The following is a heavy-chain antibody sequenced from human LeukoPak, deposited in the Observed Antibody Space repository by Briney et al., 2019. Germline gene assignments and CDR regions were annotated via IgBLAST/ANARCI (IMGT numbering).Heavy chain of an antibody. CDR1: GFTFSTYW. Sequence: GGSLRLSCAASGFTFSTYWMHWVRQAPGKGLVWVSRINSDGSNTRYADSVKGRFTISRDNAQNSLYLQMNSLRAEDTAIYYCVRDRGTYRPIDYWGQGTLVTVSS. CDR3: VRDRGTYRPIDY. J-gene: IGHJ4*02. CDR2: INSDGSNT. V-gene: IGHV3-74*01. D-gene: IGHD1-26*01.